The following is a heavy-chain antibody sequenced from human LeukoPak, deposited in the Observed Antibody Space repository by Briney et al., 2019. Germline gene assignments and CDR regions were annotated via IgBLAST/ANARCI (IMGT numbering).Heavy chain of an antibody. D-gene: IGHD6-19*01. J-gene: IGHJ5*02. Sequence: PSETLSLTCTVSGGSISSYYWSWIRQPAGKGLELIGRIYTSGSTNYNPSLKSRVTMSVDTSKNQFSLKLSSVTAADTAVYYCARDRKEPGIAVAGTGFDPWGQGTLVTVSS. CDR3: ARDRKEPGIAVAGTGFDP. V-gene: IGHV4-4*07. CDR2: IYTSGST. CDR1: GGSISSYY.